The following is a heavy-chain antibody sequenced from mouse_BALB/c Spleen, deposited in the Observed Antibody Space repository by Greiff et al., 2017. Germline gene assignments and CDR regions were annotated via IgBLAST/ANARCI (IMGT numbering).Heavy chain of an antibody. CDR3: ARSGDSGYYAMDY. CDR1: GYTFTSYY. D-gene: IGHD3-1*01. J-gene: IGHJ4*01. CDR2: IYPGNVNT. V-gene: IGHV1S56*01. Sequence: VKLQESGPELVKPGASVRISCKASGYTFTSYYIHWVKQRPGQGLEWIGWIYPGNVNTKYNEKFKGKATLTADKSSSTAYMQLSSLTSEDSAVYFCARSGDSGYYAMDYWGQGTSVTVSS.